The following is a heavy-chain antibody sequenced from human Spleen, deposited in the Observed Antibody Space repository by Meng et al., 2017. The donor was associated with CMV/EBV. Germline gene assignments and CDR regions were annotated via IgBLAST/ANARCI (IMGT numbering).Heavy chain of an antibody. CDR2: IKEDGSEK. CDR1: GFTFSSYW. D-gene: IGHD2-2*01. Sequence: GGSLRLSCAASGFTFSSYWMSWVRQAPGKGLEWVANIKEDGSEKYYVDSVKGRFTISRDNAKNSLYLQMNSLRAEDTAVYYCARAPVVVPAAPFSGFDYWGQGTLVTVSS. V-gene: IGHV3-7*01. J-gene: IGHJ4*02. CDR3: ARAPVVVPAAPFSGFDY.